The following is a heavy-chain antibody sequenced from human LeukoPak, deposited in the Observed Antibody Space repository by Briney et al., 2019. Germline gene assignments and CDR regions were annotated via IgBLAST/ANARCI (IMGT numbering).Heavy chain of an antibody. V-gene: IGHV3-23*01. CDR3: AKGRYSSGWYGPNHFDY. Sequence: ETLSLTCTVSGGSISSYYWNWVRQAPGKGLEWVSAISGSGGSTYYADSVKGRFTISRDNSKNTLYLQMSSLRAEDTAVYYCAKGRYSSGWYGPNHFDYWGQGTLVTVSS. J-gene: IGHJ4*02. CDR2: ISGSGGST. D-gene: IGHD6-19*01. CDR1: GGSISSYY.